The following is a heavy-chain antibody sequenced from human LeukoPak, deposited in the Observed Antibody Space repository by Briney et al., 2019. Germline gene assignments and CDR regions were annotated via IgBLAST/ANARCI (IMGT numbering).Heavy chain of an antibody. CDR3: ARVSPGSSSGYFQH. CDR2: INPNSGGT. Sequence: GASVKVSCKASGYTFTGHYMHWVRQAPGQGLEWMGWINPNSGGTNYAQKFQGRVTMTRDTSISTAYMELSRLRSDDTAVYYCARVSPGSSSGYFQHWGQGTLVTVSS. J-gene: IGHJ1*01. V-gene: IGHV1-2*02. CDR1: GYTFTGHY. D-gene: IGHD6-6*01.